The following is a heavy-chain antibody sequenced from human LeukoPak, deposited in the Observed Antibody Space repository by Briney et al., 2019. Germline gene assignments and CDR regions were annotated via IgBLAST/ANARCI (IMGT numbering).Heavy chain of an antibody. CDR1: GFTFSSCA. Sequence: PGGSLRLSCAASGFTFSSCAMSWGRQAPGKGLEWGSAISGSGDSTFYADSVKGRFTISRDNSKNTLYLQMNSLRAEDTAVYYCAKLSRIAAAGTQDYWGQGTLVTVSS. V-gene: IGHV3-23*01. CDR2: ISGSGDST. CDR3: AKLSRIAAAGTQDY. J-gene: IGHJ4*02. D-gene: IGHD6-13*01.